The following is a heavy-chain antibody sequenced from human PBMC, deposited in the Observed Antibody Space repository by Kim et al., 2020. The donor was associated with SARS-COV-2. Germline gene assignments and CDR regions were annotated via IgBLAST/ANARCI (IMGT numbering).Heavy chain of an antibody. D-gene: IGHD6-19*01. CDR1: GFTFDDYA. V-gene: IGHV3-9*01. CDR3: AKDVSSGWVANWYFDL. J-gene: IGHJ2*01. CDR2: ISRNSGSI. Sequence: GGSLRLSCAASGFTFDDYAMHWVRQAPGKGLEWVSGISRNSGSIGYADSVKGRFTISRDNAKNSLYLQMNSLRAEDTALYYCAKDVSSGWVANWYFDLWGRGTLVTVSS.